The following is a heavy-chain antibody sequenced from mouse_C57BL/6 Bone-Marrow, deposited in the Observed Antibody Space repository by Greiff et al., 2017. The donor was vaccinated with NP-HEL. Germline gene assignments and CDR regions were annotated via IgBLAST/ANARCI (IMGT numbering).Heavy chain of an antibody. CDR3: ASAGYGNYDYFDY. CDR1: GYTFTSYW. D-gene: IGHD2-10*02. CDR2: IHPNSGST. J-gene: IGHJ2*01. V-gene: IGHV1-64*01. Sequence: QVQLQQPGAELVKPGASVKLSCKASGYTFTSYWMHWVKQRPGQGLEWIGMIHPNSGSTNYNEKFKSKATLTVDKSSSTAYMQLSSLTSEDSAVYYCASAGYGNYDYFDYWGQGTTLTVSS.